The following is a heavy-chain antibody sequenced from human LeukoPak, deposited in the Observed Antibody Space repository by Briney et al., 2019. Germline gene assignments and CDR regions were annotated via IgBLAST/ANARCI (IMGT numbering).Heavy chain of an antibody. CDR1: GFTFSSYS. D-gene: IGHD3-22*01. J-gene: IGHJ4*02. V-gene: IGHV3-21*01. CDR3: ARDQDYYDSSGYSLFDY. Sequence: GGSLRLSCAASGFTFSSYSMNWVRQAPGKGLEWVSSISSSSSYIYYADSVKGRFTISRDNAKNSLCLQMNSLRAEDTAVYYCARDQDYYDSSGYSLFDYWGQGTLVTVSS. CDR2: ISSSSSYI.